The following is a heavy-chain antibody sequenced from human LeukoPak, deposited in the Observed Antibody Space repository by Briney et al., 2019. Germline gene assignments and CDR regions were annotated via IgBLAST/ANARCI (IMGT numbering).Heavy chain of an antibody. CDR3: ARWATGLYYFDY. CDR1: GYTFTDYY. D-gene: IGHD1-1*01. Sequence: ASVKVSCKASGYTFTDYYMHWVRQAPGQGLEWMGWINPNSGGTNYAQKFRGRVTLTRDTSISTAYMELSRLRSDDTAVYYCARWATGLYYFDYRGQGTLVTVSS. V-gene: IGHV1-2*02. J-gene: IGHJ4*02. CDR2: INPNSGGT.